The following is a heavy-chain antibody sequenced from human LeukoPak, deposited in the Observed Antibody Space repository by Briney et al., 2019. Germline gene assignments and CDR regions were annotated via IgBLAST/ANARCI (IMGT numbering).Heavy chain of an antibody. CDR3: AREEYSSSWYNWFDP. Sequence: GGPLRLSCAASGFTFSSYGMHWVRQAPGKGLEWVAVLWYDGSNKYYADSVKGRFTISRDNSKNTLYLQMNSLRAEDTAVYYCAREEYSSSWYNWFDPWGQGTLVTVSS. CDR2: LWYDGSNK. CDR1: GFTFSSYG. V-gene: IGHV3-33*01. J-gene: IGHJ5*02. D-gene: IGHD6-13*01.